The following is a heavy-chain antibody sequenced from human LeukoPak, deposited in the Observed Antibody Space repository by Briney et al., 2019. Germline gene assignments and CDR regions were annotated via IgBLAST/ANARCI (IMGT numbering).Heavy chain of an antibody. CDR1: GFTFNNYG. V-gene: IGHV3-33*01. Sequence: GGSLRLSCAASGFTFNNYGMHWVRQAPGKGLEWVAVIWYDGSNKYYADSVKGRFTISRDNSRNTLYVQMNSLRAEDTAVYYCARDYGSGSYVVDYWGQGTLVTVSS. D-gene: IGHD3-10*01. CDR3: ARDYGSGSYVVDY. CDR2: IWYDGSNK. J-gene: IGHJ4*02.